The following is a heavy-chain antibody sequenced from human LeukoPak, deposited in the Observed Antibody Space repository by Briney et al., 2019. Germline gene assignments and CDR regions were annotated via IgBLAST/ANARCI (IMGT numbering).Heavy chain of an antibody. V-gene: IGHV4-4*07. J-gene: IGHJ5*02. CDR2: IYTSGST. CDR3: ARELVGATTLNWFDP. Sequence: SETLSLTCTVSGGSISSYYWSWIRQPAGKGLEWIGCIYTSGSTNYNPSLKSRVTMSVDTSKNQFSLKLSSVTAADTAVYYCARELVGATTLNWFDPWGQGTLVTVSS. D-gene: IGHD1-26*01. CDR1: GGSISSYY.